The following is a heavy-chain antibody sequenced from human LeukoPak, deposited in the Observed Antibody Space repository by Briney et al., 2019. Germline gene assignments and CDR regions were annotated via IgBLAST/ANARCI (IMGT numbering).Heavy chain of an antibody. Sequence: PGGALTLSCPASRFTFSVSPMHWVRQAPSKGLEWVAGVSHDGIGTYYADSVKGRFTISRDNAKNTLYLQMNSLRAEDTAVYYCARGGWELLFDPWGQGTLVTVSS. CDR1: RFTFSVSP. CDR2: VSHDGIGT. V-gene: IGHV3-30*04. CDR3: ARGGWELLFDP. J-gene: IGHJ5*02. D-gene: IGHD1-26*01.